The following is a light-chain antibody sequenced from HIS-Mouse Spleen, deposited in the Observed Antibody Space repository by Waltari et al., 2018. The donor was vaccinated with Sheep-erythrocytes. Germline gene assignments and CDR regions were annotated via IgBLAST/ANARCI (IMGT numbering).Light chain of an antibody. CDR2: EVS. CDR3: AAWDDSLNGWV. Sequence: QSALTQPASVSGSPGQSITISCTGTRSDVGGYNYVSWYQQHPGKAPKLMIYEVSNRPSGVSNRFSGSKSGNTASLTISGLQSEDEADYYCAAWDDSLNGWVFGGGTKLTVL. J-gene: IGLJ3*02. CDR1: RSDVGGYNY. V-gene: IGLV2-14*01.